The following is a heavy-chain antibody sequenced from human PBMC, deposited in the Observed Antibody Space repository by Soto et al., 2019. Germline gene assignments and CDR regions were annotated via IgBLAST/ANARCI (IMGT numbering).Heavy chain of an antibody. CDR2: INNAYST. V-gene: IGHV3-66*01. Sequence: GGSLRLSCAASGFDASVNFMTWVRQAPGKGLEWVSAINNAYSTFYADSVKGRFTISRDNSKNTVYLQVSSLRVEDTAMYYCVRENYYYGLDVWGQGTAVTVSS. CDR3: VRENYYYGLDV. J-gene: IGHJ6*02. CDR1: GFDASVNF.